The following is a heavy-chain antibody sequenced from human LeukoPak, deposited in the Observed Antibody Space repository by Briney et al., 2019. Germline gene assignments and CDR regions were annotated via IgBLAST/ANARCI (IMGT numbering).Heavy chain of an antibody. CDR2: IYYSGST. J-gene: IGHJ4*02. D-gene: IGHD3-22*01. V-gene: IGHV4-59*01. Sequence: SETLSLTCTVSGGSISSYYWSWIRQPPGKGLEWIGYIYYSGSTNYNPSLKSRVTISVDTSKNQFSLKLSSVTAADMAVYYCARAPTDYYDSSGYYFDYWGQGTLVTVSS. CDR1: GGSISSYY. CDR3: ARAPTDYYDSSGYYFDY.